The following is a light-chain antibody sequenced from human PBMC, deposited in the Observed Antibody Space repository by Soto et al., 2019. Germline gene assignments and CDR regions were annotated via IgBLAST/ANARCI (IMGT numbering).Light chain of an antibody. CDR3: ATWDNTRTLDVI. CDR2: DND. CDR1: SSNIGSNF. V-gene: IGLV1-51*01. Sequence: QSVLTQPPSVSAAPGQKVTISCSGSSSNIGSNFVSWYQLLPGTAPKLLIYDNDKRPSGTPDRFSASKSGTSATLGITGLQTGDEGDYYCATWDNTRTLDVIFGGGTKLTVL. J-gene: IGLJ2*01.